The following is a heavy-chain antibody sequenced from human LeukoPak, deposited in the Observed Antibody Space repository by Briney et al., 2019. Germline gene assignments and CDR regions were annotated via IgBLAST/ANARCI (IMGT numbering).Heavy chain of an antibody. J-gene: IGHJ4*02. V-gene: IGHV3-48*02. Sequence: KPGGSLRLSCAASGFTFSSYSMNWVRQAPGKGLEWGSYISSSSSTIYYADSVKGRFTISRDNAKNSLYLQMNSLRDEDTAVYYCARGSVQQWLMYFDSGGQGTLVTVSA. CDR1: GFTFSSYS. CDR3: ARGSVQQWLMYFDS. D-gene: IGHD6-19*01. CDR2: ISSSSSTI.